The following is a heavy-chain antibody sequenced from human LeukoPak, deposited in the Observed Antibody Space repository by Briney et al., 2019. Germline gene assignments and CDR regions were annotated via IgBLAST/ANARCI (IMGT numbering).Heavy chain of an antibody. CDR2: IRMDGGEQ. V-gene: IGHV3-7*01. CDR1: GFTFSSYW. Sequence: QPGGSLRLSCAASGFTFSSYWMTWVRPPPGKGLEWVANIRMDGGEQYYMDSVEGRFTVSRDNAKNSLYLQMYSLRPEDTAVYYCARDKGYNSAYWGRGTLVTVSS. J-gene: IGHJ4*02. D-gene: IGHD5-24*01. CDR3: ARDKGYNSAY.